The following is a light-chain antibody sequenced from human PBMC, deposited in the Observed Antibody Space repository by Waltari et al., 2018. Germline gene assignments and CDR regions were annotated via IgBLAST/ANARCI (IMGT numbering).Light chain of an antibody. V-gene: IGLV4-60*03. J-gene: IGLJ3*02. Sequence: QPVLTQSSSASASPGSSVKLPCTLSSGHSRYTIAWHQQTPGKAPRYLMKLEGSGSYSKGSVVPDRFAGSSSGADRYLTISNRQSEDEADYYCETWVSNTWVFGGGTKLTVL. CDR1: SGHSRYT. CDR2: LEGSGSY. CDR3: ETWVSNTWV.